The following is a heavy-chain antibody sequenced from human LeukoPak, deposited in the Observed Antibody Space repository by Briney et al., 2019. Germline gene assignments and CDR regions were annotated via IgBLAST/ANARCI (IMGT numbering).Heavy chain of an antibody. Sequence: GASVKVSCKASGGTFISYAISWVRQAPGQGLEWMGRIIPILGIANYAQKFQGRVTITADKSTSTAYMELSSLRSEDTAVYYCARKPNYYDSSGEDYWGQGTLVTVSS. V-gene: IGHV1-69*04. CDR1: GGTFISYA. D-gene: IGHD3-22*01. CDR2: IIPILGIA. J-gene: IGHJ4*02. CDR3: ARKPNYYDSSGEDY.